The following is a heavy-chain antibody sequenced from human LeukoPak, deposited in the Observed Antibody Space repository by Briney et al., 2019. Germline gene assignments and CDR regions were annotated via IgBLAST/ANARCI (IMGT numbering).Heavy chain of an antibody. CDR1: GGSISSHY. Sequence: PSETLSLTCAVFGGSISSHYWSWIRQPPGKGLEWIGFIYYSGTTKYNPSLKSRVTISADTSKNQFSLKLSSVTAADTAVYYCARQADDSSSSLVYFDYWGQGTLVTVSS. J-gene: IGHJ4*02. CDR2: IYYSGTT. V-gene: IGHV4-59*08. D-gene: IGHD6-6*01. CDR3: ARQADDSSSSLVYFDY.